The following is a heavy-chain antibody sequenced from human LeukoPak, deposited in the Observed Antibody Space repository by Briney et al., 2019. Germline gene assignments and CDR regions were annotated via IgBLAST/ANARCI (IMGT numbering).Heavy chain of an antibody. Sequence: SETLSLTCTVSGGSISSGSYYWSWIRQPAGKGLEWIGRIYTSGSTNYNPSLKSRVTISVDTSKNQFSLKLSSVTAADTAVYYCAKQYVNCWGQGTLVTVSS. J-gene: IGHJ4*02. V-gene: IGHV4-61*02. CDR1: GGSISSGSYY. D-gene: IGHD1/OR15-1a*01. CDR2: IYTSGST. CDR3: AKQYVNC.